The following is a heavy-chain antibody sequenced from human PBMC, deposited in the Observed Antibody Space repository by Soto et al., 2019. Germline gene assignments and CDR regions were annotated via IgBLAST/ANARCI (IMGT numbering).Heavy chain of an antibody. Sequence: GGSLRLSCAASGFTFSSYWMSWVRQAPGKGLEWVANIKQDGSEKYYVDSVKGRFTISRDNAKNSLYLQMNSLRAEDTAVYYCARGSGGLRRRFGESWYYFDYWGQGTLVTVSS. CDR1: GFTFSSYW. CDR2: IKQDGSEK. J-gene: IGHJ4*02. D-gene: IGHD3-10*01. CDR3: ARGSGGLRRRFGESWYYFDY. V-gene: IGHV3-7*01.